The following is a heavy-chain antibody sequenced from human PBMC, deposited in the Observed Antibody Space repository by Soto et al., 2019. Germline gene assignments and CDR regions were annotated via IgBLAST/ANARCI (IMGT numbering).Heavy chain of an antibody. CDR1: GFTFSSYG. V-gene: IGHV3-30*18. CDR2: ISYDGSNK. J-gene: IGHJ3*02. D-gene: IGHD1-26*01. Sequence: QVQLVESGGGVVQPGRSLRLSCAASGFTFSSYGMHWVRQAPGKGLEWVAVISYDGSNKYYADSVKGRFTISRDNSKNTLYLQMNSLRAEDTAVYYCAKGGRNDAFDIWGHGTMVTVSP. CDR3: AKGGRNDAFDI.